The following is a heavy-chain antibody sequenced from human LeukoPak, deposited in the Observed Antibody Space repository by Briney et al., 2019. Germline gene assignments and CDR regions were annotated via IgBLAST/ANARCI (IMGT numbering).Heavy chain of an antibody. D-gene: IGHD6-13*01. CDR2: ISWNSGSI. CDR1: GFTFDDYA. V-gene: IGHV3-9*01. Sequence: GRSLRLSCAASGFTFDDYAMHWVRQAPGKGLEWVSGISWNSGSIGYADSVKGRFTISRDNAKNSLYLQMNSLRAEDTAVYYCAKAKRVAAAGSYYFDYWGQGTLVTVSS. J-gene: IGHJ4*02. CDR3: AKAKRVAAAGSYYFDY.